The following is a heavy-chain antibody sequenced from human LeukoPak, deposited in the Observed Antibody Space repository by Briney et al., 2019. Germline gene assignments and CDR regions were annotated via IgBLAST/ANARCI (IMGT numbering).Heavy chain of an antibody. CDR1: GFTFSRYA. CDR3: AKEPLQGIFDY. V-gene: IGHV3-23*01. Sequence: GGSLRLSCPASGFTFSRYAMSWVRQAPGKGLEWVSAISGSGGSTYYADDVKGRFTISRDNSKNTLYLQMNSLRAEDTAVYYCAKEPLQGIFDYWGQGTLVTVSS. CDR2: ISGSGGST. J-gene: IGHJ4*02.